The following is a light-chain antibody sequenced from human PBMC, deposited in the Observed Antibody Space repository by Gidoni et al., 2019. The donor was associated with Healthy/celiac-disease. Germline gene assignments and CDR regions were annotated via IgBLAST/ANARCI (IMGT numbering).Light chain of an antibody. V-gene: IGKV4-1*01. J-gene: IGKJ2*01. CDR1: QSVLYSSNNKNY. CDR2: WAS. CDR3: QQYYSTPYT. Sequence: DILTTQSPDSLAVSLGERATINCKSSQSVLYSSNNKNYLAWYQQKPGQPPKLLIYWASTRESGVPDRFSGSGSGTDFTLTISSLQAEDVAVYYCQQYYSTPYTFGQGTKLEIK.